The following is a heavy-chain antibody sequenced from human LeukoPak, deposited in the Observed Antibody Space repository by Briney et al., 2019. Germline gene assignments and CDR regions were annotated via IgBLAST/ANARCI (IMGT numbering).Heavy chain of an antibody. Sequence: GGSLRLSCAASGFTFSSYAMSWVRRAPGKGLEWVSAISGSGGSTYYADSVKGRFTISRDNSKNTLYLQMNSLRDEDTAVYYCAKSEHSSGWSHYWGQGTLVTVSS. CDR3: AKSEHSSGWSHY. CDR2: ISGSGGST. V-gene: IGHV3-23*01. CDR1: GFTFSSYA. D-gene: IGHD6-19*01. J-gene: IGHJ4*02.